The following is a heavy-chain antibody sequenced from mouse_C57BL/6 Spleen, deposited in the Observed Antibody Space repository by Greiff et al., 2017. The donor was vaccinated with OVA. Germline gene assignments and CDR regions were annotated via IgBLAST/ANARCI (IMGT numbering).Heavy chain of an antibody. V-gene: IGHV1-64*01. Sequence: QVQLQQSGAELVKPGASVKLSCKASGYTFTSYWMHWVKQRPGQGLEWIGMIHPNSGSTNYNEKFKSKATLTVDKSSSTAYMQLSSLTSEDSAVYYCARSGYDYDGAWFAYWGQGTLVTVSA. CDR2: IHPNSGST. D-gene: IGHD2-4*01. CDR3: ARSGYDYDGAWFAY. J-gene: IGHJ3*01. CDR1: GYTFTSYW.